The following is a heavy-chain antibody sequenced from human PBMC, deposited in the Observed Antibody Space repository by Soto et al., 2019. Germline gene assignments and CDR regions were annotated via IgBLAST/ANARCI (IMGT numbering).Heavy chain of an antibody. CDR1: GFTFSSYA. J-gene: IGHJ5*02. Sequence: PGGSLRLSCAASGFTFSSYAMHWVRQAPGKGLEWVAVISYDGSNKYYADSVKGRFTISRDNSKNTLYLQMNSLRAEDTAVYYCARDRLRYYYDSRSSWFDPWGQGTLVTVSS. CDR3: ARDRLRYYYDSRSSWFDP. CDR2: ISYDGSNK. D-gene: IGHD3-22*01. V-gene: IGHV3-30-3*01.